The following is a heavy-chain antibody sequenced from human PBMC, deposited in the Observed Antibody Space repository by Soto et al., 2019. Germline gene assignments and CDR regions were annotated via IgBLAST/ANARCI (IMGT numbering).Heavy chain of an antibody. CDR1: GYIFTGYY. CDR2: INPISGGT. Sequence: QVHLVQSGAEVKKPGASVKVSCKASGYIFTGYYIHWVRQAPGQGLEWMGYINPISGGTTYAQKFQGRITMIRGTSINTVYLDLSRLTSDDTAVYSCARTTSFRSFQAFDYWGQGTLVTVSS. J-gene: IGHJ4*02. V-gene: IGHV1-2*02. D-gene: IGHD4-4*01. CDR3: ARTTSFRSFQAFDY.